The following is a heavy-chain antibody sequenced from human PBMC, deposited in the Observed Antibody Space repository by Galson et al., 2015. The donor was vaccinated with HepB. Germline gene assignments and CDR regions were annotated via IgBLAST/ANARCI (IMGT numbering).Heavy chain of an antibody. V-gene: IGHV3-23*01. CDR1: GFTFANCA. Sequence: ALRLSCAASGFTFANCAMSWVRQAPGKELEWVSTISGSGDSTYYLDSVKGRFTISRDNSKNTLYLQMNSLRPEDTAVYYCAVGRRDYSKGLFDYWGQRNLVTVSS. J-gene: IGHJ4*02. CDR2: ISGSGDST. D-gene: IGHD6-13*01. CDR3: AVGRRDYSKGLFDY.